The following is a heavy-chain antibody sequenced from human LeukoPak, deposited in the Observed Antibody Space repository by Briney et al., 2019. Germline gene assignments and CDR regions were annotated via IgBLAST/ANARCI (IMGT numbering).Heavy chain of an antibody. J-gene: IGHJ6*02. CDR1: GYTFTSYD. Sequence: GASVKVSCKASGYTFTSYDINWVRQAAGQGLEWMGWMNPNSGNTGYAQKFQGRVTMTRNTSISTAYMELSSLRSEDTAVYYCARIFAVRGVIITGGMDVWGQGTTVTVSS. CDR3: ARIFAVRGVIITGGMDV. D-gene: IGHD3-10*01. CDR2: MNPNSGNT. V-gene: IGHV1-8*01.